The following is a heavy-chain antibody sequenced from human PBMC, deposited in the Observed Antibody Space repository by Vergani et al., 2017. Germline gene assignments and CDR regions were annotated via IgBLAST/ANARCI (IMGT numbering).Heavy chain of an antibody. D-gene: IGHD1-26*01. CDR1: GASINNDFYY. J-gene: IGHJ3*01. Sequence: QVQLQESGPGLVKPSQTLSLTCTVSGASINNDFYYWHWIRQPAGKGLEWIGRIYVSGITDYNSSLQSRVSMSVDTSKNQFSLTLTSVTAADTAVYYCARDNKQLRPRAFDLWGQGKMVTVS. CDR3: ARDNKQLRPRAFDL. V-gene: IGHV4-61*02. CDR2: IYVSGIT.